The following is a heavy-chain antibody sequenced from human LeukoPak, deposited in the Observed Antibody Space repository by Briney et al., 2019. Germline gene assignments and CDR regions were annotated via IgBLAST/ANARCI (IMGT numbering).Heavy chain of an antibody. Sequence: SETLSLTCTVSGGSISSGDYYWSWIRQPPGKGLEWIGYIYYGGSTYYNPALKSRVTITVNTSKNQFSLKLSSVTAADTAVYYCARDKRGVPAANDYWGQGTLVTVSS. CDR3: ARDKRGVPAANDY. CDR1: GGSISSGDYY. D-gene: IGHD2-2*01. CDR2: IYYGGST. J-gene: IGHJ4*02. V-gene: IGHV4-30-4*08.